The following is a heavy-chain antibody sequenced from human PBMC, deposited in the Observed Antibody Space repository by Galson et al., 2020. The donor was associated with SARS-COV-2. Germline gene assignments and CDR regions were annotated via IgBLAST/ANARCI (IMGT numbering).Heavy chain of an antibody. CDR3: ARQQDGYGDYDILAY. CDR1: GGSISSSSYY. V-gene: IGHV4-39*01. J-gene: IGHJ4*02. Sequence: SETLSLTCTVSGGSISSSSYYWGWIRQPPGKGLEWIGSIYYSGNTYYNPSLKSRVTMSVDTSKNQFSVKLSSVTAADTAVYYCARQQDGYGDYDILAYWGQGVLVTVSS. CDR2: IYYSGNT. D-gene: IGHD5-12*01.